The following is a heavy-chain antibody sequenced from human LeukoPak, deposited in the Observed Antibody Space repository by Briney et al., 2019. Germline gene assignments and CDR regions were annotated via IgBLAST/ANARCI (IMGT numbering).Heavy chain of an antibody. Sequence: GGSLRLSCAASGFTFRSYSMIWVLQAPGKGLECVSSISSSSSYIYYADSVKGRFTISRDNAKNSLYLQMNSLRAEDTAVYYCARDRNSGYDSSFDYWGQGALVTVSS. CDR3: ARDRNSGYDSSFDY. D-gene: IGHD5-12*01. CDR1: GFTFRSYS. V-gene: IGHV3-21*01. J-gene: IGHJ4*02. CDR2: ISSSSSYI.